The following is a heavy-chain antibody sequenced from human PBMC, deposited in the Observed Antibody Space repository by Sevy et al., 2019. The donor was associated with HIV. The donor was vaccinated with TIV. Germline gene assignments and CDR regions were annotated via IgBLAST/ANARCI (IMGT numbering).Heavy chain of an antibody. J-gene: IGHJ6*03. CDR2: IWYDGSNK. Sequence: GGSLRLSCAASGFTFSSYGMHWVRQAPGKGLEWVAVIWYDGSNKYYADSVKGRFTISRDNSKNTLYLQMNSLRAEDTAVFYCARDQAGYSDYDYQYYYYYMDVWGKGTTVTVSS. V-gene: IGHV3-33*01. D-gene: IGHD5-12*01. CDR3: ARDQAGYSDYDYQYYYYYMDV. CDR1: GFTFSSYG.